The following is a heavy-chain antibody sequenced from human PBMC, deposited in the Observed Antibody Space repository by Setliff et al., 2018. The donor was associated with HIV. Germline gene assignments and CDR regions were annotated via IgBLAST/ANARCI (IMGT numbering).Heavy chain of an antibody. V-gene: IGHV4-38-2*01. CDR1: DYFISSGYY. CDR2: VYHSGST. D-gene: IGHD2-2*01. Sequence: PSETLSLTCAVSDYFISSGYYWGWIRQPPGKGLEWIGTVYHSGSTYYNPSLKSRVTISVDTSENRFSLKLSSVTAADTAVYYCARVDCSSTSCYRDYYYYMDVWGKGTTVTVSS. CDR3: ARVDCSSTSCYRDYYYYMDV. J-gene: IGHJ6*03.